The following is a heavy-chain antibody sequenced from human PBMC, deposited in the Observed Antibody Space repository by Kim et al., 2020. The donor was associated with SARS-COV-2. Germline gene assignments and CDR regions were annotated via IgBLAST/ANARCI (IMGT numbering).Heavy chain of an antibody. J-gene: IGHJ4*02. CDR3: ARGSAVVRGAHFDY. Sequence: NPTLRSRATIAVDRAKNQFSRKLSSVTAADTAVYYCARGSAVVRGAHFDYWGQGTLVTVSS. D-gene: IGHD3-10*01. V-gene: IGHV4-30-2*01.